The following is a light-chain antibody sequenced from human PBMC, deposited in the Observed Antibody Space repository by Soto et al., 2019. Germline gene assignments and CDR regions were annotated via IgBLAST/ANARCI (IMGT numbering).Light chain of an antibody. V-gene: IGKV3-11*01. CDR3: QQRYNWPPLT. CDR2: EAS. Sequence: EVVLTQSPGTLSLSPGERATLSCRASQSVGIHLAWYQQTPGRAPRLLIYEASNRATGIPARFSGSGSGTDFVLNLSSLAPEDFAVYYCQQRYNWPPLTFGGGTKVEIK. J-gene: IGKJ4*01. CDR1: QSVGIH.